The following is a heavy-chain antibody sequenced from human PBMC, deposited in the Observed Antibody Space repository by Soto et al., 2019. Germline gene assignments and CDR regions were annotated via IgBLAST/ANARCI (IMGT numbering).Heavy chain of an antibody. V-gene: IGHV3-11*06. CDR3: ARGLERRGWFDP. CDR1: GFTFSDYY. Sequence: PGGSLRLSCAASGFTFSDYYMSWIRQAPGKGLEWVSYISSSSSYTNYADSVKGRFTISRDNAKNSLYLQMNSLRAEDTAVYYCARGLERRGWFDPWGQGTLVTVSS. CDR2: ISSSSSYT. J-gene: IGHJ5*02. D-gene: IGHD1-1*01.